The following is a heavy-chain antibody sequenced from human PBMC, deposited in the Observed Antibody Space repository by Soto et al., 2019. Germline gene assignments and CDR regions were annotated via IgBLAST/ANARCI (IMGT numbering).Heavy chain of an antibody. CDR3: ASADIGPYYYYMDV. J-gene: IGHJ6*03. Sequence: SETLSLTCTVSGVSISSYYWSWLRQPPGKGLEWIGYIYYSGSTNYNPSLKSRVTMSVDTSKNQFSLKLSSVTAADTAVYYCASADIGPYYYYMDVWGKGTTVTVSS. V-gene: IGHV4-59*01. D-gene: IGHD2-15*01. CDR1: GVSISSYY. CDR2: IYYSGST.